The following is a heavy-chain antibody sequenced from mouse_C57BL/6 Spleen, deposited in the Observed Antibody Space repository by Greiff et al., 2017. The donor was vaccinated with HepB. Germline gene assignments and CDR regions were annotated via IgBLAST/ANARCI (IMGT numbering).Heavy chain of an antibody. J-gene: IGHJ2*01. Sequence: QVQLQQSGPELVKPGASVKISCKASGYAFSSSWMNWVKQRPGKGLEWIGRIYPGDGDTNYNGKFKGKATLTADKSSSTAYMQLSSLTSEDSAVYFCARERVTTFFDYWGQGTTLTVSS. D-gene: IGHD2-2*01. CDR1: GYAFSSSW. CDR2: IYPGDGDT. CDR3: ARERVTTFFDY. V-gene: IGHV1-82*01.